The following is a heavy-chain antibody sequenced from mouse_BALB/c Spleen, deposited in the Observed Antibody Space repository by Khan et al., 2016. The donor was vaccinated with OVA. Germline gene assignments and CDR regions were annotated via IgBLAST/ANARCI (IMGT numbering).Heavy chain of an antibody. V-gene: IGHV1S137*01. CDR1: GYTFTDYA. CDR2: ISTNYGDA. Sequence: QVRLQQSGAELVRPGVSVKISCKASGYTFTDYAMHRVKQRHAKSLEWIGVISTNYGDAEYNQKFQGKASMTVDRSSSTVYMELARLTSEDSAIXYCVRGGKFAYWGQGTLVTVSA. D-gene: IGHD1-1*02. J-gene: IGHJ3*01. CDR3: VRGGKFAY.